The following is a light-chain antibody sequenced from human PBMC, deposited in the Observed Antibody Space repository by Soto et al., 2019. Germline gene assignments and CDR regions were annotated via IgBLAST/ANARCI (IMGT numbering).Light chain of an antibody. CDR2: NDI. CDR3: AAWDDTLSGRL. Sequence: QSVLTQPPSASGTPGQRVTISCSGGSSNIANNYVYWYQQVPGTAPKLVIYNDIQRPSGVPDRFSGSKSGSSASLAITGLRSEDDADYYCAAWDDTLSGRLFGGGTKLTVL. J-gene: IGLJ3*02. V-gene: IGLV1-47*02. CDR1: SSNIANNY.